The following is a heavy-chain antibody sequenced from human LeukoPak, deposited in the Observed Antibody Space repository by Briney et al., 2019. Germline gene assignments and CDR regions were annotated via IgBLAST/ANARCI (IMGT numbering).Heavy chain of an antibody. V-gene: IGHV4-59*08. J-gene: IGHJ3*02. CDR3: ARHSPYYYDSSGYYSGAHDAFDI. D-gene: IGHD3-22*01. CDR2: IYYSGST. CDR1: GGSISSYY. Sequence: SETLSLTCTVSGGSISSYYWSWIRQPPGKGLEWIGYIYYSGSTNYNPSLKSRVTISVDTSKNQFSLKLSSVTAADTAVYYCARHSPYYYDSSGYYSGAHDAFDIWGQGTMVTVSS.